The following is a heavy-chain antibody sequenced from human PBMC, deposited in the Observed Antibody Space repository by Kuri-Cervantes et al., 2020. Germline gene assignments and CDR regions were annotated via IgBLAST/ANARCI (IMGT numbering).Heavy chain of an antibody. CDR2: IYHSGST. J-gene: IGHJ4*02. CDR3: AREGYYSDSRTYHPHTIDY. CDR1: GGSISSGDYY. D-gene: IGHD3-22*01. Sequence: SETLSLTCTVSGGSISSGDYYWSWIRQPPGKGLEWIGYIYHSGSTDYNPSFKSRVTISVVTSKNQFSLKLSSVTAADTAVYYCAREGYYSDSRTYHPHTIDYWGQGTLVTVSS. V-gene: IGHV4-30-4*01.